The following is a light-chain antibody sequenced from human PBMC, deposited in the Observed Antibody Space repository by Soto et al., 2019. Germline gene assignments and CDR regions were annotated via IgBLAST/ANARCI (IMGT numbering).Light chain of an antibody. CDR1: QSISSN. V-gene: IGKV3-15*01. CDR3: QQYNNWPWT. CDR2: GAS. Sequence: EIVMTQSPATLSVSPGEGATLSCRASQSISSNLAWYQQKPGQAPRLLITGASTRATGIAARISGSGSGTEFTLTISSRQSEDFAVYYCQQYNNWPWTFGQGTKVEI. J-gene: IGKJ1*01.